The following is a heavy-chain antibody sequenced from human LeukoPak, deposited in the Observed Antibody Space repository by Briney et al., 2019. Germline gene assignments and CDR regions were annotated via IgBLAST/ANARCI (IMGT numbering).Heavy chain of an antibody. Sequence: PSETLSLTCTVSGGSISSYYWSWIRQPAGKGLEWIGRIYTSGSTNSNPSLKSRVPMSVDTSKNQFSLKLSSVTAADTAVYYCARDRSATTYNWFDPWGQGTLVTVSS. J-gene: IGHJ5*02. CDR1: GGSISSYY. CDR3: ARDRSATTYNWFDP. V-gene: IGHV4-4*07. D-gene: IGHD2-15*01. CDR2: IYTSGST.